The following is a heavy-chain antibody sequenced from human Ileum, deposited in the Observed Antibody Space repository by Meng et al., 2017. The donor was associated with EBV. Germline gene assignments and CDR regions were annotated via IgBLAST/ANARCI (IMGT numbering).Heavy chain of an antibody. CDR2: ISAYNGNT. V-gene: IGHV1-18*01. J-gene: IGHJ4*02. D-gene: IGHD1-26*01. Sequence: QVQLVQSGXEVKKXXXSVKVSCKASGYIFNNYGVSWVRQAPGQGPEWMGWISAYNGNTNYAQTLQGRVTMTTDTSTSTAYMELRSLRSDDTAVYYCARVEVGITSGDYWGQGTLVTVAS. CDR1: GYIFNNYG. CDR3: ARVEVGITSGDY.